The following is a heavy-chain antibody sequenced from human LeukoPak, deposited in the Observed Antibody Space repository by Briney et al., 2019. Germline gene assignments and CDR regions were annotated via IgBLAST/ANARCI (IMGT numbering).Heavy chain of an antibody. V-gene: IGHV3-74*01. CDR1: GFNFSSYW. CDR3: ARDLAVAGSDY. J-gene: IGHJ4*02. D-gene: IGHD6-19*01. Sequence: GGSLRLSCAASGFNFSSYWMHWVRQAPGKGLVWISRINYDGTTTSYADSVKGRFTISRDNAKNSLYLQMNSLRAEDTALYYCARDLAVAGSDYWGQGTLVTVSS. CDR2: INYDGTTT.